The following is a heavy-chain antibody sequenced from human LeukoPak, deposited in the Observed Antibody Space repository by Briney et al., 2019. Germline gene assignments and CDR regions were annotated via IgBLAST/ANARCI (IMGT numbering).Heavy chain of an antibody. Sequence: PGGSLRLSCAASGFTFSSYGMHWVRQVPGKGLEWVAVIWYDGSNKYYADSVKGRFTISRDNSKNTLYLQMNSLRAEDTAVYYCARDPPYCSGGSCYSGSYYYGMDVWGQGTTVTVSS. CDR1: GFTFSSYG. D-gene: IGHD2-15*01. J-gene: IGHJ6*02. CDR3: ARDPPYCSGGSCYSGSYYYGMDV. V-gene: IGHV3-33*01. CDR2: IWYDGSNK.